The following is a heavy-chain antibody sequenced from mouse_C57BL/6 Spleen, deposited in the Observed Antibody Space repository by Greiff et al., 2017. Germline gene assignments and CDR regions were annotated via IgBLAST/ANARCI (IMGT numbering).Heavy chain of an antibody. D-gene: IGHD4-1*01. CDR3: ARAGTVAWFAY. V-gene: IGHV5-17*01. J-gene: IGHJ3*01. CDR1: GFTFSDYG. CDR2: ISSGSSTI. Sequence: EVKLVESGGGLVKPGGSLKLSCAASGFTFSDYGMHWVRQAPEKGLEWVAYISSGSSTIYYADTVKGRFTISRDNAKNTLFLQMTSLRSEDTAMYYCARAGTVAWFAYWGQGTLVTVSA.